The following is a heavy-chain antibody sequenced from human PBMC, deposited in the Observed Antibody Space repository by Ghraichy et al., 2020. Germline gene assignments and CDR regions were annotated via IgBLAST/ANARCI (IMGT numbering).Heavy chain of an antibody. CDR3: ARGPRAGGVDY. CDR2: INHSGST. D-gene: IGHD6-19*01. V-gene: IGHV4-34*01. Sequence: SQTLSLTCAVYGGSFSGYYWSWIRQPPGKGLEWIGEINHSGSTNYNPSLKSRVTISVDTSKNQFSLKLSSVTAADTAVYYCARGPRAGGVDYWGQGTLVTVYS. CDR1: GGSFSGYY. J-gene: IGHJ4*02.